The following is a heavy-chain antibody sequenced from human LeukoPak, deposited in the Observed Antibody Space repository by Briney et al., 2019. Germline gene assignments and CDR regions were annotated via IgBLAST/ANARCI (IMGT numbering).Heavy chain of an antibody. J-gene: IGHJ4*02. Sequence: GGSLRLSCAASGFTFSSYAMHWVRQAPGKGLEWVAVISYDGSNKYYADSVKGRFTISRDNSKNTLYLQMNSLRAEDTAVYYCARGVGHRGQEHSYVYYFDYWGQGPLVTVSS. CDR3: ARGVGHRGQEHSYVYYFDY. CDR1: GFTFSSYA. V-gene: IGHV3-30*04. D-gene: IGHD5-18*01. CDR2: ISYDGSNK.